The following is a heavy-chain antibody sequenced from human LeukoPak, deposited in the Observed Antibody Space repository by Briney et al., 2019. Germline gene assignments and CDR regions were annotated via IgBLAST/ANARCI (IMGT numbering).Heavy chain of an antibody. CDR3: ARDIVVVPAAPVYGMDV. J-gene: IGHJ6*04. CDR2: INPRGGST. D-gene: IGHD2-2*01. V-gene: IGHV1-46*01. CDR1: GYTFTSYY. Sequence: ASVKVSCKASGYTFTSYYMHWVRQAPGQGLEWMGIINPRGGSTSYAQKFQGGVTMTRDTSTSTIYMELSSLRSEDTAVYYCARDIVVVPAAPVYGMDVWGKGTTVTVSS.